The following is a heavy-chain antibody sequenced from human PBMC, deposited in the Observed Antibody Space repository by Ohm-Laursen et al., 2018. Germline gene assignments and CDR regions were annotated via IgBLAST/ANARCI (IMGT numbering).Heavy chain of an antibody. Sequence: SLRLSCSASGFSFSSFEMNWVRQAPGKGLGWVSDIGGSGNNIHYADSVKGRFTISRDNAKNSLYLQMNSLRAEDTAVYYCARETATTGADFWGQGTLVTVSS. J-gene: IGHJ4*02. CDR2: IGGSGNNI. D-gene: IGHD4-17*01. CDR3: ARETATTGADF. CDR1: GFSFSSFE. V-gene: IGHV3-48*03.